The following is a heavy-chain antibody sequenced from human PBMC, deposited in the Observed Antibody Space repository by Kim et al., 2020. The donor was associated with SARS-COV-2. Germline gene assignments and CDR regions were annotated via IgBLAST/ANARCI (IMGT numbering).Heavy chain of an antibody. J-gene: IGHJ6*01. CDR3: ARDGAGEYSGYVDYGMD. Sequence: GGSLRLSCAASGFTFSSYAMHWVRQAPGKGLEWVAVISYDGSNKYYVDSVKGRFTISRDNSKNTLYLQMNSLRAEDTAVYYCARDGAGEYSGYVDYGMD. D-gene: IGHD5-12*01. CDR2: ISYDGSNK. V-gene: IGHV3-30*04. CDR1: GFTFSSYA.